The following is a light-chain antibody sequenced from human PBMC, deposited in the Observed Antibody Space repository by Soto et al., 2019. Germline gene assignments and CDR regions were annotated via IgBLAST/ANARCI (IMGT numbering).Light chain of an antibody. J-gene: IGKJ1*01. Sequence: EIVLTQSPGTLSLSPGDTATLSCRASQSVSSNCLAWYQQKPGQAPRLLIYGASIRVTGIPDRFSGSGSGTDFTLTIRRLEPEDFAMYFCHQYGSSPRTFGQGTKVEIK. CDR1: QSVSSNC. CDR2: GAS. CDR3: HQYGSSPRT. V-gene: IGKV3-20*01.